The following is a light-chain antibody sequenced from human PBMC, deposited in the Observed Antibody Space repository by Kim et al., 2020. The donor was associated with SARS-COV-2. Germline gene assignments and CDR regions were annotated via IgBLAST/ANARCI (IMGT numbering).Light chain of an antibody. J-gene: IGKJ1*01. CDR2: DAS. CDR1: QSVGKY. CDR3: KLRSNWP. Sequence: EIVLTQSPATLSLSPGERATLSCRASQSVGKYLAWYQQKPGLSPRLLIFDASKRATGVPARFSGSGSGADFTLTINSLEPEDFALYYCKLRSNWPFGEGTKVDI. V-gene: IGKV3-11*01.